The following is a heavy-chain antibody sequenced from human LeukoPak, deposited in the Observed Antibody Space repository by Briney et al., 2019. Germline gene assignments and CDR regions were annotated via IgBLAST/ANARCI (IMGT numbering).Heavy chain of an antibody. V-gene: IGHV1-18*01. CDR1: GYTFTSYG. J-gene: IGHJ6*02. CDR2: ISAYNGNT. CDR3: ASGPNSSSWYGHGYYYYYGMDV. D-gene: IGHD6-13*01. Sequence: ASVKVSCKASGYTFTSYGISWVRQAPGQGLEWMGWISAYNGNTNYAQKLQGRVTMTTDTSTSTAYMELRSLRSDDTAVYYCASGPNSSSWYGHGYYYYYGMDVWGQGTTVTVSS.